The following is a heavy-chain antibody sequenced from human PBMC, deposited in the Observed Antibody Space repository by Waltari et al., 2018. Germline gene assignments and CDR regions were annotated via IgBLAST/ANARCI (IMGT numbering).Heavy chain of an antibody. CDR3: ARGTYYYDSSEYNWFDP. V-gene: IGHV1-69*08. CDR2: LIPIFGTA. D-gene: IGHD3-22*01. J-gene: IGHJ5*02. Sequence: QVQLVQSGAEVKKPGSSVKVSCKASGGTFSSYAISWVRQAPGQGLEWMGRLIPIFGTANYAQKFQGRVTITADKSTSTAYMELSSLRSEDTAVYYCARGTYYYDSSEYNWFDPWGQGTLVTVSS. CDR1: GGTFSSYA.